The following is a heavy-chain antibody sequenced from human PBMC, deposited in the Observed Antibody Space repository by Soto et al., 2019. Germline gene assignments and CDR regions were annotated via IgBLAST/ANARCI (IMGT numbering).Heavy chain of an antibody. CDR2: IYYSGTT. CDR3: ARLHGYCISSSCHGHYAMDV. J-gene: IGHJ6*02. V-gene: IGHV4-39*01. D-gene: IGHD2-2*01. Sequence: QLQLQESGPGLVKPSETLSLTCTVSSASISSSSYTWGWIRQPPGKGLEWIGSIYYSGTTYYNPSLSSRVTVSVDPSKTQFSLKVTSVTAADTAVYYCARLHGYCISSSCHGHYAMDVWGQGTTVTVSS. CDR1: SASISSSSYT.